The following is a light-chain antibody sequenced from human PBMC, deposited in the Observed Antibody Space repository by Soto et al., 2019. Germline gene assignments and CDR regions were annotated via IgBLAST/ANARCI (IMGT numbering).Light chain of an antibody. V-gene: IGKV1-39*01. Sequence: DLQMTQSPSSLSASVGDRVTIICRASQSISSYLNWYQQKPGKAPNLLIYAASNLQRGVPSRFSGSGSGTDFTLTISSLQPEDFAAYYCQQSYSTPLITFGQGTRLEIK. J-gene: IGKJ5*01. CDR1: QSISSY. CDR3: QQSYSTPLIT. CDR2: AAS.